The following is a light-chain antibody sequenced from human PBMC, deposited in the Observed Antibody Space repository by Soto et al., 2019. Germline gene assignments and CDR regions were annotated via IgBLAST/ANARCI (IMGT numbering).Light chain of an antibody. Sequence: DIQMTQSPSSLSASVGDRVTITCRASQSVTKYLNWYQQKPGKAPKLLIYAASSLHSGVPSRFSGSGSGTDFTLTSSSLQAEDFATYYGQQSYSTPGTFGQGTKVEFK. J-gene: IGKJ1*01. CDR1: QSVTKY. CDR2: AAS. V-gene: IGKV1-39*01. CDR3: QQSYSTPGT.